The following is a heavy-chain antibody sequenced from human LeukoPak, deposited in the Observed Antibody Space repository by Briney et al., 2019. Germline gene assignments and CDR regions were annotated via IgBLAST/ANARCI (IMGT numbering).Heavy chain of an antibody. CDR3: AKVPYGDYDPYYFDY. CDR2: IKQDGSEK. D-gene: IGHD4-17*01. CDR1: GFTFSSYW. V-gene: IGHV3-7*03. J-gene: IGHJ4*02. Sequence: GGSLRLSCAASGFTFSSYWMSWVRQAPGKGLEWVANIKQDGSEKYYVDSVEGRFTISRDNAKNSLYLQMNSLRAEDTAVYYCAKVPYGDYDPYYFDYWGQGTLVTVSS.